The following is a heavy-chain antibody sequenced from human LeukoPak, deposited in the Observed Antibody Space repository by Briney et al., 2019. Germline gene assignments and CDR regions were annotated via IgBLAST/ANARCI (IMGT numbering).Heavy chain of an antibody. J-gene: IGHJ3*02. V-gene: IGHV1-46*01. CDR3: ARVGDLGGIVGARRGSNAFDI. Sequence: ASVKVSCKASGYTFTSYYMHWVRQAPGQGLEWMGIINPSGGSTSYAQKFQGRVTMTRDTSTSTVYMELSSLRSEDTAVYYCARVGDLGGIVGARRGSNAFDIWGQGTMVTVSS. D-gene: IGHD1-26*01. CDR1: GYTFTSYY. CDR2: INPSGGST.